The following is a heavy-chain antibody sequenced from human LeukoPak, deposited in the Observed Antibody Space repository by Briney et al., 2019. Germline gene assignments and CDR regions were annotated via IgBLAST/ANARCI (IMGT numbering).Heavy chain of an antibody. D-gene: IGHD1-26*01. Sequence: GGSLRLSCAASGFTFNTYWMTWVRQAPGRGLEWVANVRQDGGEGHYVDSVKGRFTVSRDNAKNSLYLQMNSLRVDDTAVYYCASGGGATRSGYAFDMWGQGTLVTVSS. V-gene: IGHV3-7*01. J-gene: IGHJ3*02. CDR3: ASGGGATRSGYAFDM. CDR1: GFTFNTYW. CDR2: VRQDGGEG.